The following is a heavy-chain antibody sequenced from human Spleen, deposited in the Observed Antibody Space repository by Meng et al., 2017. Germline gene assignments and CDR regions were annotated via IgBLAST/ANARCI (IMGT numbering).Heavy chain of an antibody. D-gene: IGHD3-22*01. J-gene: IGHJ1*01. V-gene: IGHV4-38-2*02. Sequence: SETLSLTCTVSGYSISSGYYWGWIRQPLGKGLECIATKYHSGNTYYNPSLKSRVTIAIDTSKNQFSLKLSSVTAADTAVYYCVREGEGDYYYDSSGPSNSWGQGTLVTVSS. CDR3: VREGEGDYYYDSSGPSNS. CDR2: KYHSGNT. CDR1: GYSISSGYY.